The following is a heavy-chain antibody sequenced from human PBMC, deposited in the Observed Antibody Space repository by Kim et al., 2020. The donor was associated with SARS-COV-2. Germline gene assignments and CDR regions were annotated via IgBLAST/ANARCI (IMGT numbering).Heavy chain of an antibody. D-gene: IGHD3-10*01. Sequence: YYADSVKGRFTISRDNSKNTLYLQMNSLRAEDTAVYYCARDGALGELLNYWGQGTLVTVSS. J-gene: IGHJ4*02. CDR3: ARDGALGELLNY. V-gene: IGHV3-33*01.